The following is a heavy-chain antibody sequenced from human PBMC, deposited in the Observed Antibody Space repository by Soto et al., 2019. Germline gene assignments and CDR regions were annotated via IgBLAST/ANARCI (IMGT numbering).Heavy chain of an antibody. CDR2: MNPGSGDT. V-gene: IGHV1-8*02. Sequence: ASVNGSCKCSGYTCTNNYGSWVRQATGQGLEWMGWMNPGSGDTGYAQKFQGRVTMTRDISIATAYMELNSLTSEDTAIYYCARMESFGSLNWFDPWGQGTLVTVSS. CDR1: GYTCTNNY. CDR3: ARMESFGSLNWFDP. D-gene: IGHD5-18*01. J-gene: IGHJ5*02.